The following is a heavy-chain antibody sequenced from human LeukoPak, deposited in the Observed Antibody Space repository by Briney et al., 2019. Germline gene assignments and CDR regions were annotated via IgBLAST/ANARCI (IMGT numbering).Heavy chain of an antibody. D-gene: IGHD1-1*01. CDR2: INHSGST. Sequence: SETLSLTCAVYGGSFSGYYWSWIRQPPGKGLEWIGEINHSGSTNYNPSLKSRVTISVETSKNQFSLKLSSVTAADTAVYYCATAGNWNDSDYYYYYGMDVWGQGTTVTVSS. J-gene: IGHJ6*02. V-gene: IGHV4-34*01. CDR3: ATAGNWNDSDYYYYYGMDV. CDR1: GGSFSGYY.